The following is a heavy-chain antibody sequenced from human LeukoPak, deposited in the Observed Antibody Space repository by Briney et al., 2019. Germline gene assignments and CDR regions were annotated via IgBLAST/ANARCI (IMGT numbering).Heavy chain of an antibody. CDR3: ARGEYSSSSPLDY. Sequence: KPSETLSLTCTVSGGSISSYYWNWIRRPAGKGLEWIGRIYTSGSTNYNPSLKSRVTISVDTSKNQFSLKLSSVTAADTAVYYCARGEYSSSSPLDYWGQGTLVTVSS. CDR2: IYTSGST. CDR1: GGSISSYY. V-gene: IGHV4-4*07. J-gene: IGHJ4*02. D-gene: IGHD6-6*01.